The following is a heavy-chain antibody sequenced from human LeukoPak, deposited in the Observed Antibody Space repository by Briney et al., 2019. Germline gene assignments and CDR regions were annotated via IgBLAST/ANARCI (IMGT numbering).Heavy chain of an antibody. J-gene: IGHJ4*02. CDR1: GGSISSGSYY. Sequence: SETLSLTCTVSGGSISSGSYYWGWIRQPAGKGLEWIGRIYTSGSTNYNPSLKSRVTISVDTSKNQFSLKLSSVTAADTAVYYCARGNYDFWSGYSNDYWGQGTLVTVSS. CDR2: IYTSGST. CDR3: ARGNYDFWSGYSNDY. V-gene: IGHV4-61*02. D-gene: IGHD3-3*01.